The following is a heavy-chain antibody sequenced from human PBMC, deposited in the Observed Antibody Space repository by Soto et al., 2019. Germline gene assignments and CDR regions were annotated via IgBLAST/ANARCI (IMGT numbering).Heavy chain of an antibody. CDR1: GFTFSSYW. J-gene: IGHJ4*02. Sequence: GGSLRLSCAASGFTFSSYWMSWVRQAPGKGLEWVANIKQDGSEKYYVDSVKGRFTISRDNAKNSLYLQMNSLRAEDTAVYYCARDLRTERDYSPPIDYWGQGTLVTVSS. CDR2: IKQDGSEK. CDR3: ARDLRTERDYSPPIDY. D-gene: IGHD4-17*01. V-gene: IGHV3-7*01.